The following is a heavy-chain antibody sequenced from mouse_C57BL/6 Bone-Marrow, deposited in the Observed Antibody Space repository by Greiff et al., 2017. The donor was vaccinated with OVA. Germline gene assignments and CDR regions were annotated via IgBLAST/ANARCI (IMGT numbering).Heavy chain of an antibody. CDR1: GFTFSSYA. J-gene: IGHJ1*03. D-gene: IGHD1-1*01. Sequence: DVHLVESGGGLVKPGGSLKLSCAASGFTFSSYAMSWVRQTPEKRLEWVATISDGGSYTYYPDNVKDRFTISRDNAKNNLYLQMSHLKSEDTAMYYCAGVLRYFDVWGTGTTVTVSS. V-gene: IGHV5-4*01. CDR2: ISDGGSYT. CDR3: AGVLRYFDV.